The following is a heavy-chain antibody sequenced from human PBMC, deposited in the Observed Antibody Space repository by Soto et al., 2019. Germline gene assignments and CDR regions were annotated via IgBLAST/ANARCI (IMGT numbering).Heavy chain of an antibody. J-gene: IGHJ4*02. CDR3: ATGGTYFDY. CDR1: GVSISSYY. Sequence: QVQLQESGPGLVKPSETLSLTCTVSGVSISSYYCSWIRQAAGKGLEWIGRIHTSGSPNYNPSLKSRVTMSADTSKNQFSLKLTSVTAADTAVYYCATGGTYFDYWGQGTLVTVSS. V-gene: IGHV4-4*07. CDR2: IHTSGSP.